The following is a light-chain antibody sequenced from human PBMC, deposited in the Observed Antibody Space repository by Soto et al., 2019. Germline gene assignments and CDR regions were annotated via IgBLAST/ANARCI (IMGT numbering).Light chain of an antibody. J-gene: IGKJ5*01. V-gene: IGKV1-33*01. CDR3: QQYGNLNT. CDR1: QDIRNY. CDR2: DAS. Sequence: DIQMTQSPSSLSASVGDRVTITCQASQDIRNYLNWYQQKPGKAPKVLIYDASNLKTGVPSRFSGSGSGTHFTFTISSLQPEDIATYYCQQYGNLNTFGQGTRLEIK.